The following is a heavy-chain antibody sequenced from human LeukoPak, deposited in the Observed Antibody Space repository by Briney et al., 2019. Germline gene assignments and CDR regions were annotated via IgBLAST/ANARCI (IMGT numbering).Heavy chain of an antibody. D-gene: IGHD3-16*01. Sequence: PSETLSLTCTVSGGSISSYYWSWTRQPPGKGLEWIGYIYYSGSTNYNPSLKSRVTISVDTSKNQFSLKLSSVTAADTAVYYCARGGSPRDLHFDYWGQGALVTVSS. CDR3: ARGGSPRDLHFDY. V-gene: IGHV4-59*01. J-gene: IGHJ4*02. CDR1: GGSISSYY. CDR2: IYYSGST.